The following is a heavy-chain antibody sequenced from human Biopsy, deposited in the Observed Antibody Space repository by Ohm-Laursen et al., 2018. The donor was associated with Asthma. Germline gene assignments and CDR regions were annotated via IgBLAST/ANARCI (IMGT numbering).Heavy chain of an antibody. D-gene: IGHD3-9*01. CDR3: ALSQDSGFDDHSPSWFDP. CDR1: GFSLRTPGVG. J-gene: IGHJ5*02. Sequence: TQTLTLTGSFSGFSLRTPGVGVGWIRQSPGKALEWLALIYWDDYNLFRPSLKRGLTITKDPSKNQVVLTMTKMDPVDSGTYYCALSQDSGFDDHSPSWFDPWGQGTLVTVSS. V-gene: IGHV2-5*02. CDR2: IYWDDYN.